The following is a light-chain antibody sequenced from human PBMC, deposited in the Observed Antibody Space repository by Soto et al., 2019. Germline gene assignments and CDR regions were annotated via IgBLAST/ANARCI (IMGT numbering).Light chain of an antibody. J-gene: IGKJ1*01. Sequence: IQMTQSPSSLSPSVGDRVTITCRASQSINTYLNWYQQKPGEAPKLLIYSASTLQSGVPSRFTGGGSGTDFALNIHSLRPEDSATYYCQQSYGVPTFGQGTKVEIK. CDR1: QSINTY. CDR2: SAS. V-gene: IGKV1-39*01. CDR3: QQSYGVPT.